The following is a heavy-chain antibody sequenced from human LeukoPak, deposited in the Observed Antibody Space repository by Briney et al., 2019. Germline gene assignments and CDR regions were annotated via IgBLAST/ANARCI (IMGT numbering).Heavy chain of an antibody. D-gene: IGHD5-18*01. J-gene: IGHJ4*02. V-gene: IGHV3-21*01. Sequence: GGSLRLSCAASGFTFSSYSMNWVRQAPGKGLEWVSSISSSSSYIYYADSVKGRFTISRDDAKNSLYLQMNSLRAEDTAGYYCARGHSYGLTHDYWGQGTLVTVSS. CDR3: ARGHSYGLTHDY. CDR1: GFTFSSYS. CDR2: ISSSSSYI.